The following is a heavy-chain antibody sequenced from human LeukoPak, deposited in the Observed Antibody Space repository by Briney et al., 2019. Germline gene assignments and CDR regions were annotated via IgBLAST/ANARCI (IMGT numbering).Heavy chain of an antibody. D-gene: IGHD5-24*01. CDR1: GGSISSYY. J-gene: IGHJ5*02. CDR3: ARDGGYTNWFDP. Sequence: PETLSLTCTVSGGSISSYYWSWIRQPPGKGLEWIGYIYYSGSTNYNPSLKSRVTISVDTSKNQFSLKLSSVTAADTAVYYCARDGGYTNWFDPWGQGTLVTVSS. CDR2: IYYSGST. V-gene: IGHV4-59*01.